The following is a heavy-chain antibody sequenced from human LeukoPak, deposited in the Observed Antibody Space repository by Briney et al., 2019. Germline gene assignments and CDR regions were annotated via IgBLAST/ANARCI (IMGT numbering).Heavy chain of an antibody. Sequence: GGSLRLSCAASGFTFSSYAMSWIRQAPGKGLEWVSYISSSSSYTNYADSVKGRFTISRDNAKNSLYLQMNSLRAEDTAVYYCARVIMNYFDYWGQGTLVTVSS. D-gene: IGHD3-16*01. V-gene: IGHV3-11*05. CDR3: ARVIMNYFDY. J-gene: IGHJ4*02. CDR1: GFTFSSYA. CDR2: ISSSSSYT.